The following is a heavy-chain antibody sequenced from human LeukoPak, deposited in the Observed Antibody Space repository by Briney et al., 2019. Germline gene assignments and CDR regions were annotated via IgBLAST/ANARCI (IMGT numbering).Heavy chain of an antibody. CDR2: ITGSSSTI. J-gene: IGHJ4*02. Sequence: PGGSLRLSCAASGFTFSSYSMNWVRQAPGKGPEWISYITGSSSTIYYADSVKGRFTVSRDNAKNSLYLQMNSLRDEDTAVYYCARVRITVTGGGYLDYWGQGTLVTVSS. CDR1: GFTFSSYS. D-gene: IGHD6-19*01. V-gene: IGHV3-48*02. CDR3: ARVRITVTGGGYLDY.